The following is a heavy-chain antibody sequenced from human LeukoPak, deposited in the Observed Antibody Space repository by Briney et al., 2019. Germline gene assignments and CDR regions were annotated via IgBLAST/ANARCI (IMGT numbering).Heavy chain of an antibody. J-gene: IGHJ4*02. CDR2: SYYSGST. CDR3: ARGVESDILTGYDPYFDY. Sequence: SETLSLTCTVSGGSISSGDYYWSWIRQPPGKGLEWIGYSYYSGSTYYNPSLKSRVTISVDTSKNQFSLKLSSVTAADTAVYYCARGVESDILTGYDPYFDYWGQGTLVTVSS. CDR1: GGSISSGDYY. V-gene: IGHV4-30-4*01. D-gene: IGHD3-9*01.